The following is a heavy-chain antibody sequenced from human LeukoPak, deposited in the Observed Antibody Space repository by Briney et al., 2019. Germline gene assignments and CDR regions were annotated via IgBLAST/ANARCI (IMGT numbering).Heavy chain of an antibody. Sequence: GGSLRLSCAASGFTFSDYYMSWIRQAPGKGLEWVSYISSSGSTIYYADSVKGRFTISRDNSKNTLYLQMNSLRAEDTAVYYCAKIGSGWYEDYWGQGTLVTVSS. CDR3: AKIGSGWYEDY. CDR2: ISSSGSTI. D-gene: IGHD6-19*01. J-gene: IGHJ4*02. CDR1: GFTFSDYY. V-gene: IGHV3-11*04.